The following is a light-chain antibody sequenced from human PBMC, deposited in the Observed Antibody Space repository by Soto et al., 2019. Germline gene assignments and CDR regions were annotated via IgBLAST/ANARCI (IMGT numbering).Light chain of an antibody. CDR3: QEYGSSQYT. V-gene: IGKV3-20*01. CDR2: GAS. CDR1: QSVSSSY. Sequence: EIVLTQSPATLSLSPGERATLSCRASQSVSSSYLAWYQQKPGQAPRLLVYGASSMATGIPDRFSGSGSGTDFTLTISRLEPADFAVYYCQEYGSSQYTFGQGTKLEIK. J-gene: IGKJ2*01.